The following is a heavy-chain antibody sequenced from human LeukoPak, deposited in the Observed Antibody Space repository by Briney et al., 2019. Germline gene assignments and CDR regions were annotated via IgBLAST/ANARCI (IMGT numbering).Heavy chain of an antibody. CDR3: AKSESPDVDTASYYYYGMVV. D-gene: IGHD5-18*01. V-gene: IGHV3-23*01. J-gene: IGHJ6*02. Sequence: GGSQILSCAASGFSFSSYEESWVRQAPGKGLEWVSAISGSGGSTYYADSVKGRYTISRDNSKNTLYLQKNSLRSEDTAVYYCAKSESPDVDTASYYYYGMVVWGQGTLVTVSS. CDR2: ISGSGGST. CDR1: GFSFSSYE.